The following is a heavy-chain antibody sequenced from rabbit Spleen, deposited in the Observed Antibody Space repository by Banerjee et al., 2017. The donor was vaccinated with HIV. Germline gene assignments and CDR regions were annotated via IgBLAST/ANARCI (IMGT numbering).Heavy chain of an antibody. D-gene: IGHD6-1*01. CDR2: IYAGASGNT. CDR1: GFTLGGYY. V-gene: IGHV1S45*01. J-gene: IGHJ4*01. Sequence: QELLEESGGDLVKPEGSLTLTCTASGFTLGGYYMCWVRQAPGKGLEWIGCIYAGASGNTYCPTWVNGRFTISKTSSTTVTLQMTSLTAADTATYFCARDFADAAGYGYGDLWGPGTLVTVS. CDR3: ARDFADAAGYGYGDL.